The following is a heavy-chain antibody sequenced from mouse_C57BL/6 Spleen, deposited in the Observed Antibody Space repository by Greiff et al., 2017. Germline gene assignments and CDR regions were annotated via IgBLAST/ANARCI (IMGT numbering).Heavy chain of an antibody. J-gene: IGHJ2*01. D-gene: IGHD1-1*01. CDR2: ISSGGSYT. CDR3: ASDYGSSWFDY. Sequence: EVKLEESGGDLVKPGGSLKLSCAASGFTFSSYGMSWVRQTPDKRLEWVATISSGGSYTYYPDSVKGRFTISRDNAKNTLYLQMSSLKSEDTAMYYCASDYGSSWFDYWGQGTTLTVSS. V-gene: IGHV5-6*02. CDR1: GFTFSSYG.